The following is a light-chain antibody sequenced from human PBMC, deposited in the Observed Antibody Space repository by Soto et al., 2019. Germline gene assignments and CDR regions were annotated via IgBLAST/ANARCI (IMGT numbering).Light chain of an antibody. CDR3: TSYTTTSTPVL. CDR1: GSDVGAYNY. Sequence: QSALTQPASVSGSPGQSITISCAGSGSDVGAYNYVSWYQHHPGKVPKLIIYDVSNRPSGVSNRFSGSKSGDTASLTISGLQAEDEADYYCTSYTTTSTPVLFGGGTKLTVL. CDR2: DVS. J-gene: IGLJ2*01. V-gene: IGLV2-14*03.